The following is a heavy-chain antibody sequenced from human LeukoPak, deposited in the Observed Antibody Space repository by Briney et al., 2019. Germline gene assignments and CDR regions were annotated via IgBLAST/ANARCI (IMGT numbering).Heavy chain of an antibody. V-gene: IGHV5-51*01. D-gene: IGHD3-10*01. J-gene: IGHJ4*02. CDR2: INPRDSDT. Sequence: GESLKISCKGSGYSFMNYWIGWVRQMPGKGLEWMGIINPRDSDTRNSPSFQGQVTISVDKSISTAYLQWRSLKASDTAMYYCARRVYYGSGNKYYFDYWGQGTLVTVSS. CDR3: ARRVYYGSGNKYYFDY. CDR1: GYSFMNYW.